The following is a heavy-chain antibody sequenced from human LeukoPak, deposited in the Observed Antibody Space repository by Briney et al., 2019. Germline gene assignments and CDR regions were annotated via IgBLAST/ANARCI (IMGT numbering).Heavy chain of an antibody. CDR1: GYTFTSYG. V-gene: IGHV1-18*01. Sequence: ASVKVSCKASGYTFTSYGISWVRQAPGQGLEWMGWISAYNGNTNYAQKLQGRVTMTTDTSTSTAYMELRSLRSDDTAVYYCATRAYSSGWFTFDYWGQGTLVTVSS. D-gene: IGHD6-19*01. CDR3: ATRAYSSGWFTFDY. CDR2: ISAYNGNT. J-gene: IGHJ4*02.